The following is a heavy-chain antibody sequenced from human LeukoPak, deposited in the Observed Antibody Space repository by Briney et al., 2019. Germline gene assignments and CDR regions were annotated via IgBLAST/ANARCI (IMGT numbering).Heavy chain of an antibody. CDR2: IKEDGTET. CDR1: GFMFSSNW. V-gene: IGHV3-7*03. D-gene: IGHD5-24*01. J-gene: IGHJ4*02. CDR3: AKEGRSLQTY. Sequence: GGSLRLSCAASGFMFSSNWMSWVRLAPGKGLEWVANIKEDGTETYYVDPVKGRFTISRDNAKNSLYLQMNSLRVEDTAVYYCAKEGRSLQTYWGQGTLVTVSS.